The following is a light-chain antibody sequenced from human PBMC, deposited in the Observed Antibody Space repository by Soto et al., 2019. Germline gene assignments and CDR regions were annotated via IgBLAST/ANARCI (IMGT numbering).Light chain of an antibody. V-gene: IGLV2-23*03. CDR3: CSYAGGSNV. CDR2: EGS. Sequence: QSALTQPASLSGSPGQSITISCTGTSSDVGSYRFVSWYQQHPGKAPTLMIYEGSERPSGVSDRFSGSKSGNTASLTISGLQAEDEADYFCCSYAGGSNVFGAGTKVTVL. CDR1: SSDVGSYRF. J-gene: IGLJ1*01.